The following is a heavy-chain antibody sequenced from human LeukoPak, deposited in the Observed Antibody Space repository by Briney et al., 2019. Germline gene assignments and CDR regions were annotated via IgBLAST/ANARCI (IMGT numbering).Heavy chain of an antibody. D-gene: IGHD3-22*01. CDR3: ARVSYYDSSGILNYYFDY. Sequence: PSETLSLTCAVYGGSFSGYYWSWNRQPPGKGLEWIGYIYYSGSTNYNPSLKSRVTISVDTSKNQFSLKLSSVTAADTAVYYCARVSYYDSSGILNYYFDYWGQGTLVTVSS. J-gene: IGHJ4*02. V-gene: IGHV4-59*01. CDR2: IYYSGST. CDR1: GGSFSGYY.